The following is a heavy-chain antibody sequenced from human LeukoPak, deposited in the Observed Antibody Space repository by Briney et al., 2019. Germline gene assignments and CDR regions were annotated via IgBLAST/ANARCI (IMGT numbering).Heavy chain of an antibody. V-gene: IGHV3-48*03. CDR2: ISSSGSTI. J-gene: IGHJ6*03. CDR1: GFTFSSYE. Sequence: GGSLRLSCAASGFTFSSYEMNWVRQAPGKGLEWVSYISSSGSTIYYADSVKGRFTISRDNAKNSLYLQMNSLRAEDTAVYYCATHPGWEAAGTGYYYYYMDVWGKGTTVTVSS. D-gene: IGHD6-13*01. CDR3: ATHPGWEAAGTGYYYYYMDV.